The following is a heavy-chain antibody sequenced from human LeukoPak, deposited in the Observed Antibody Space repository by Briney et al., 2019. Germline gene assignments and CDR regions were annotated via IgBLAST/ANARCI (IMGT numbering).Heavy chain of an antibody. CDR2: TFGTETT. Sequence: PSETLSLTCTVSGGSISSGGYYWSWIRQPPGKGLEWIGYTFGTETTDYNPSLKSRLVISVVTSKNQVSLTLNSVTAADTAFYYCARGSVTPDAGYWGPGILVTVSS. CDR1: GGSISSGGYY. J-gene: IGHJ4*02. V-gene: IGHV4-61*08. D-gene: IGHD4-17*01. CDR3: ARGSVTPDAGY.